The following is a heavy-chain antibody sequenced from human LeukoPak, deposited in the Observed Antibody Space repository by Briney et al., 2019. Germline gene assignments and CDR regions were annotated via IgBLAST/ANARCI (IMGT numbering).Heavy chain of an antibody. J-gene: IGHJ4*02. CDR3: ARERGYSYGYSDY. V-gene: IGHV3-21*01. Sequence: GGSLRLSCAASGFTFSGYGMNWVRQAPGEGLEWVSSISSTSSSTYYADSVKGRFTISRDNARNSLYLQMNSLRAEDTAVYYCARERGYSYGYSDYWGQGTLVTVSS. D-gene: IGHD5-18*01. CDR1: GFTFSGYG. CDR2: ISSTSSST.